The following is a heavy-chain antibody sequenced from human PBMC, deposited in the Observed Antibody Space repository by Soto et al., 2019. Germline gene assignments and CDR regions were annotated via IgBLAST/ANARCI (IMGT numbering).Heavy chain of an antibody. CDR1: GYSFSDYY. J-gene: IGHJ4*02. D-gene: IGHD1-26*01. V-gene: IGHV1-2*02. Sequence: QVQLVQSGAEVKKPGASVKVSCKTSGYSFSDYYMHWVRQATGQGLEWLGWINPNNGGKNYARKFQGRVTMTRDTSVSTAYMELSSLNSDDTAVYYCARGLLLTSIRRDLPGYWGQGTLVTVSS. CDR2: INPNNGGK. CDR3: ARGLLLTSIRRDLPGY.